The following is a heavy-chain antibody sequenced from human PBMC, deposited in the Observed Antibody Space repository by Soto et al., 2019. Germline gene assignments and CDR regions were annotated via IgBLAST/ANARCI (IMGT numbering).Heavy chain of an antibody. Sequence: ASGKVSCKASGGTFSSYAISWVRQAPGQGLEWMGGIIPIFGTANYAQKFQGRVTITADESTSTAYMELSSLRSEDTAVYYCARGYYYDSSGYYRNWGQGTLVTVSS. V-gene: IGHV1-69*13. J-gene: IGHJ4*02. CDR1: GGTFSSYA. D-gene: IGHD3-22*01. CDR3: ARGYYYDSSGYYRN. CDR2: IIPIFGTA.